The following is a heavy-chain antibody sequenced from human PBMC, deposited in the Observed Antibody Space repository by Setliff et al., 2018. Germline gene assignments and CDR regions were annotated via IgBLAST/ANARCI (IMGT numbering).Heavy chain of an antibody. J-gene: IGHJ6*03. D-gene: IGHD1-1*01. CDR1: GFTFSNHW. CDR3: ARGPWKHTAYYYYYYMDV. Sequence: PGGSLRLSCAASGFTFSNHWMHWVRQAPGKGLVWVSRINSDGSSTGYADSVKGRLTISRDNAKNTLFLQMNSLRAEDTAVYYCARGPWKHTAYYYYYYMDVWGKGTTVTVSS. CDR2: INSDGSST. V-gene: IGHV3-74*01.